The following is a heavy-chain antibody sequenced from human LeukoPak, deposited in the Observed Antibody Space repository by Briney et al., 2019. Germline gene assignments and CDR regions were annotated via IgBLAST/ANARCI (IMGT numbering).Heavy chain of an antibody. CDR2: IIPIFGAA. V-gene: IGHV1-69*05. J-gene: IGHJ4*02. Sequence: ASVKASCKASGGTFSSYAISWVRQAPGQGLEWMGGIIPIFGAANYAQKFQGRVTITTDESTSTAYMELSSLRSEDTAVYYCAAREYSSSFFDYWGQGTLVTVSS. D-gene: IGHD6-6*01. CDR1: GGTFSSYA. CDR3: AAREYSSSFFDY.